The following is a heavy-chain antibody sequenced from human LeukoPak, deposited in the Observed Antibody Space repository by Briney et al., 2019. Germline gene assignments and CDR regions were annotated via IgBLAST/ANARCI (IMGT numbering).Heavy chain of an antibody. D-gene: IGHD3-10*01. CDR1: GGSISSYY. Sequence: SETLSLTCTVSGGSISSYYWSWIRQPPGKGLEWIGYIYYSGSTNYNPSLKSRVTISVDTSKNQFSLKLSSVTAADTAVYYCARDSITMGYYYYYYYMDVWGKGTTVTISS. CDR2: IYYSGST. J-gene: IGHJ6*03. V-gene: IGHV4-59*12. CDR3: ARDSITMGYYYYYYYMDV.